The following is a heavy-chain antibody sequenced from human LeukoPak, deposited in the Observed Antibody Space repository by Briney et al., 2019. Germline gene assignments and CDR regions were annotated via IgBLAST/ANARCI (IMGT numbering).Heavy chain of an antibody. V-gene: IGHV1-18*01. CDR3: ARDRIVVVPAAMGAYYFDY. CDR2: ISAYNGNT. CDR1: GYTFTSYG. D-gene: IGHD2-2*01. Sequence: EASVKVSCKASGYTFTSYGISWVRQAPGQGLEWMGWISAYNGNTNYAQKLQGRVTMTTDTSTSTAYMELRSLRSDDTAVYYCARDRIVVVPAAMGAYYFDYWGQGTLVTVSS. J-gene: IGHJ4*02.